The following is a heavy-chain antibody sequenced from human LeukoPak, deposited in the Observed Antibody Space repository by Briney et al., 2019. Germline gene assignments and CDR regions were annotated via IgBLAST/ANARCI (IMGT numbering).Heavy chain of an antibody. CDR2: FYSGGST. D-gene: IGHD3-10*01. Sequence: GGSLRLFSAASGFNVSSNYMSWVRPETGLGLHWVSVFYSGGSTYYADSVKGRFTISRDNSKNTLYLQMNSLRAEDTAVYYCAREEKYYGSGRNYMDVWGKGTTVTISS. CDR1: GFNVSSNY. J-gene: IGHJ6*03. CDR3: AREEKYYGSGRNYMDV. V-gene: IGHV3-66*01.